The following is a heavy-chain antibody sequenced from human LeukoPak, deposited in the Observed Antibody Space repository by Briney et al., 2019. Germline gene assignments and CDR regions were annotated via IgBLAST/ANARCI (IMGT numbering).Heavy chain of an antibody. CDR2: INRGATHI. CDR3: VRLRRNSDSSGYYYYYDY. V-gene: IGHV3-21*01. CDR1: QFTFSSYS. D-gene: IGHD3-22*01. Sequence: GGSLRLSCAASQFTFSSYSMNWVRQAPGKGLEWVSSINRGATHIYYTDSLRGRFIISRDDAKNSLYLQRNSLRAEDTAVYYCVRLRRNSDSSGYYYYYDYWGQGTLVTVSS. J-gene: IGHJ4*02.